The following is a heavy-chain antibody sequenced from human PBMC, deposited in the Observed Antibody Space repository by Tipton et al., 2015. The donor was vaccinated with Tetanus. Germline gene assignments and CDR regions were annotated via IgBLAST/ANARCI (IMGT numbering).Heavy chain of an antibody. V-gene: IGHV4-61*01. J-gene: IGHJ6*02. CDR1: GGSVSSGSYY. CDR2: IYYSGST. D-gene: IGHD3-22*01. CDR3: ARDLHPTDSGYYQGDYYYGMDV. Sequence: LRLSCTVSGGSVSSGSYYWSWIRQPPGKGLEWIGYIYYSGSTNYNPSLKSRVTISVDTSKNQFSLKLSSVTAADTAVYYCARDLHPTDSGYYQGDYYYGMDVWGQGTTVTVSS.